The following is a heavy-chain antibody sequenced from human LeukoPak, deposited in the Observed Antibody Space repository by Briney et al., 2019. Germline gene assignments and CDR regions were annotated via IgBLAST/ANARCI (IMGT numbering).Heavy chain of an antibody. CDR3: ARLTSSGWYDYYFDY. V-gene: IGHV3-23*01. CDR2: ISGSGGST. D-gene: IGHD6-19*01. J-gene: IGHJ4*02. CDR1: GFTFSSYA. Sequence: AGGSLRLSCAASGFTFSSYAMSWVRQAPGKGLEWVSAISGSGGSTYYADSVKGRFTISRDNSKNTLYLQMNSLRAEDTAVYYCARLTSSGWYDYYFDYWGQGTLVTVSS.